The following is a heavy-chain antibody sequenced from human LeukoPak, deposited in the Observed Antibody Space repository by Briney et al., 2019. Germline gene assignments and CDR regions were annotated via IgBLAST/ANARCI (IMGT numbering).Heavy chain of an antibody. D-gene: IGHD3-22*01. J-gene: IGHJ3*02. V-gene: IGHV3-74*01. Sequence: TGGSLRLSRAASGFTFSSYWVLWVRQAPGKGLVWVSHINNDGSSTTYADSVKGRFTISRDNAKNTLYLQMNSLRDEDTAVYYCARVAYYYDSSDYYSHAFDIWGQGTMVTVSS. CDR3: ARVAYYYDSSDYYSHAFDI. CDR2: INNDGSST. CDR1: GFTFSSYW.